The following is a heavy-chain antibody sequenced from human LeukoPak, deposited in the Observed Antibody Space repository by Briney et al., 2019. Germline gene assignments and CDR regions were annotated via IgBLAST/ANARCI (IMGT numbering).Heavy chain of an antibody. CDR3: ANEGSSLVIHAFDI. D-gene: IGHD2-21*01. CDR2: IQNEGSEI. CDR1: GFTFSHYG. J-gene: IGHJ3*02. Sequence: GGSLRLSCAASGFTFSHYGMHGVRQAPGKGLEGVSFIQNEGSEIYYTDSVKGRFTISRDNSKNTVYLQMTSLRTEDTALYYCANEGSSLVIHAFDIWGQGTVVTVSS. V-gene: IGHV3-30*02.